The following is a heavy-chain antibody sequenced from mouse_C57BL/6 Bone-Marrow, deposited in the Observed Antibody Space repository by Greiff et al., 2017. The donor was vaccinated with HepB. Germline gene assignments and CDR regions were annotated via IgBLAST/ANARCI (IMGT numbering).Heavy chain of an antibody. Sequence: VQLQESGAELVRPGTSVKVSCKASGYAFTNYLIEWVKQRPGQGLEWIGVINPGSGGTNYNEKFKGKATLTADKSSSTAYMQLSSLTSEDSAVYFCARESLFTTVVALYAMDYWGQGTSVTVSS. J-gene: IGHJ4*01. CDR3: ARESLFTTVVALYAMDY. CDR2: INPGSGGT. V-gene: IGHV1-54*01. D-gene: IGHD1-1*01. CDR1: GYAFTNYL.